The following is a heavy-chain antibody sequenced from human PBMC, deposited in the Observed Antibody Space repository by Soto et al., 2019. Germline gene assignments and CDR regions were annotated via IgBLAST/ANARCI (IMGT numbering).Heavy chain of an antibody. CDR3: ARGLEDYFHY. Sequence: SETLSLTCAVYGGSFSGYYWSWIRQPPGKGLEWIGEINHSGSTNYNPSLKSRVTISVDTSKNQFSLKLSSVTAADTAVYYCARGLEDYFHYWGQGTLVTVSS. CDR2: INHSGST. V-gene: IGHV4-34*01. J-gene: IGHJ4*02. CDR1: GGSFSGYY.